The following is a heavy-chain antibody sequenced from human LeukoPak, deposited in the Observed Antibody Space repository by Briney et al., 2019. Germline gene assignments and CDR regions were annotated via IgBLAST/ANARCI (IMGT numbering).Heavy chain of an antibody. V-gene: IGHV1-2*02. CDR3: ARDGEAITGYSSSWFGIFDYYYYYGMDV. CDR2: INPNSGGT. Sequence: ASVKVSCKASGYTFTGYYMHWVRQAPGQGLEWMGWINPNSGGTSYAQKFQGRVTMTRDTSISTAYMELSRLRSDDTAVYYCARDGEAITGYSSSWFGIFDYYYYYGMDVWGQGTTVTVSS. D-gene: IGHD6-13*01. CDR1: GYTFTGYY. J-gene: IGHJ6*02.